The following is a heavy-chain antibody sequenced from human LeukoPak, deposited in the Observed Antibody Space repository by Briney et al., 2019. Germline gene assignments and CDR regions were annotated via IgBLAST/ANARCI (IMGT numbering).Heavy chain of an antibody. V-gene: IGHV4-34*01. Sequence: PSETLSLTCAVYGGSFSGYYWSWIRQLPGKGLEWIGEINHSGITNYNPSLKSRVTISVDTSKNQFSLKLSSVTAADTAVYYCAREYCSSTSCYVILDYWGQGTLVAVSS. CDR3: AREYCSSTSCYVILDY. CDR2: INHSGIT. J-gene: IGHJ4*02. D-gene: IGHD2-2*01. CDR1: GGSFSGYY.